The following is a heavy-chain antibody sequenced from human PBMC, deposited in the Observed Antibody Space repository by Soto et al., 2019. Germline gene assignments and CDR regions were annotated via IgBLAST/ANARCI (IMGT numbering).Heavy chain of an antibody. Sequence: HPGGSLRLSCTGSEFSFGDYAMTWVRQGQGKGLEWVACIRGKAYGGAVEYAASVKGRFIISRDDSKSIAYLQMNSLKREDSGVYYCTRWYGSRWNSPHQAMDVWGQGTTVTVSS. CDR1: EFSFGDYA. CDR2: IRGKAYGGAV. CDR3: TRWYGSRWNSPHQAMDV. D-gene: IGHD6-13*01. V-gene: IGHV3-49*04. J-gene: IGHJ6*02.